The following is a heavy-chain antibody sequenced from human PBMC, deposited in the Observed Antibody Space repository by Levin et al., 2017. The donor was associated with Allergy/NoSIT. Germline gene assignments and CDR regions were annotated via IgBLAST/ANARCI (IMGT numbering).Heavy chain of an antibody. D-gene: IGHD3-9*01. Sequence: SQTLSLTCTVSGGSISSGGYYWSWIRQHPGKGLEWIGYIYYSGSTYYNPSLKSRVTISVDTSKNQFSLKLSSVTAADTAVYYWARSEVLRYFDWFPPGAFDIWGQGTMVTVSS. V-gene: IGHV4-31*03. CDR1: GGSISSGGYY. CDR2: IYYSGST. J-gene: IGHJ3*02. CDR3: ARSEVLRYFDWFPPGAFDI.